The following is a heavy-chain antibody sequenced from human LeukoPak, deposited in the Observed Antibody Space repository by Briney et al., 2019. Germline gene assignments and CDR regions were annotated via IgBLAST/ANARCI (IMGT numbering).Heavy chain of an antibody. D-gene: IGHD3-22*01. Sequence: PGGSLRLSCAASGFTVSSNYMSWVRQAPGKGLEWVSVIYRGGSTYYADSVKGRFTISRHNSKNTLYLQMNSLRAEDTAVYYCARAFPYYYDSSGYYYDFWGQGTLVTVSS. CDR1: GFTVSSNY. CDR2: IYRGGST. CDR3: ARAFPYYYDSSGYYYDF. J-gene: IGHJ4*02. V-gene: IGHV3-53*04.